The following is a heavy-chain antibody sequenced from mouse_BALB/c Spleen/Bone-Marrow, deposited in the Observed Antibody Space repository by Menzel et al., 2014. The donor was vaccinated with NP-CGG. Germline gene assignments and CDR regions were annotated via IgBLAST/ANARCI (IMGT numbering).Heavy chain of an antibody. D-gene: IGHD1-2*01. CDR3: AKNYYYGYVAY. V-gene: IGHV4-1*02. Sequence: EVKLVESGGGLVQPGGSLKLSRAASGFDFSRYWMTWVRQAPGKGLEWIGEINPDSSTINYTPSLKDKFIISRDNAKNTLYLQMRKVRSEDTALYYCAKNYYYGYVAYWGQGTLVTVSA. J-gene: IGHJ3*01. CDR1: GFDFSRYW. CDR2: INPDSSTI.